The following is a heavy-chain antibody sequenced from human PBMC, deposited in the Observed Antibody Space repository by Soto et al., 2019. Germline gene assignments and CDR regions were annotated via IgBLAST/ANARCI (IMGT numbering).Heavy chain of an antibody. V-gene: IGHV1-18*01. J-gene: IGHJ4*02. CDR1: GYTFTSYG. CDR2: ISAYNGNT. D-gene: IGHD3-10*01. CDR3: ARVGRRYGSGLDY. Sequence: ASVKVSCKASGYTFTSYGIIWVRQAPGQGLEWMGWISAYNGNTNYSQKFQGRVTITRDTSASTAYMELSSLRSEDTAVYYCARVGRRYGSGLDYWGQGTLVTVSS.